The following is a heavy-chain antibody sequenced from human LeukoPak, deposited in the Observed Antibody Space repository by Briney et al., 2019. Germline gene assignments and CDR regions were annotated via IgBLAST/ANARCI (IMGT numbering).Heavy chain of an antibody. V-gene: IGHV3-11*01. CDR3: AREEYGYSGYDTFDY. Sequence: PGGSLRLSCAASGFTFSDYYMSWIRQAPGKGLEWVSYISSSGSTIYYADSVKGRFTNSRDNAKNSLYLQMNSLRAEDTAVYYCAREEYGYSGYDTFDYWGQGTLVTVSS. J-gene: IGHJ4*02. CDR1: GFTFSDYY. D-gene: IGHD5-12*01. CDR2: ISSSGSTI.